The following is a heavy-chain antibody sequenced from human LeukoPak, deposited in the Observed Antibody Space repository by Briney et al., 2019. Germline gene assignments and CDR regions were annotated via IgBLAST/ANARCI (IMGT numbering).Heavy chain of an antibody. CDR1: GGSISTYY. Sequence: SETLSLTCTVSGGSISTYYWSWIRQPPGKGLEWIGYIDYSGSTNYKPSLKSRVTISIDTSKNQFSLKLSSVTAADTAVYYCARDRALGSGKYYFDYWGQGTLVTVSS. D-gene: IGHD3-10*01. CDR3: ARDRALGSGKYYFDY. V-gene: IGHV4-59*01. J-gene: IGHJ4*02. CDR2: IDYSGST.